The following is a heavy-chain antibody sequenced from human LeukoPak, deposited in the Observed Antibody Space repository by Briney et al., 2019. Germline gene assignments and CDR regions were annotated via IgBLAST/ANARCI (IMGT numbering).Heavy chain of an antibody. Sequence: SETLSLTCAVSGGSISSGGYYWSWIRQPPGKGLEWIGEINHSGSTNYNPSLKSRVTISVDTSKNQFSLKLSSVTAADTAVYYCARGTMIHPVFLAHGMDVWGQGTTVTVSS. V-gene: IGHV4-34*01. CDR3: ARGTMIHPVFLAHGMDV. D-gene: IGHD3-3*01. J-gene: IGHJ6*02. CDR2: INHSGST. CDR1: GGSISSGGYY.